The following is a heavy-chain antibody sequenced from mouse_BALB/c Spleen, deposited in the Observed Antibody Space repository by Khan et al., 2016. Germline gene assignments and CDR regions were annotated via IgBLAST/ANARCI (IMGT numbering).Heavy chain of an antibody. Sequence: QVQLKESGPGLVQPSQSLSITCTVSGFSLTHYGVHWVRQSPGKGLEWLGVVWSGGSTDYNAAFISSLSISKDNSKSQVFFKMNSLQADDTAIYYCAKKGGYDVYFGVWGAGTTVTVSS. D-gene: IGHD2-14*01. J-gene: IGHJ1*01. CDR3: AKKGGYDVYFGV. CDR2: VWSGGST. CDR1: GFSLTHYG. V-gene: IGHV2-4-1*01.